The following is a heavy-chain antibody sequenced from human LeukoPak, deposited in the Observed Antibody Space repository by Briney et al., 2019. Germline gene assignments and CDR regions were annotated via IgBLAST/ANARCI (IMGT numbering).Heavy chain of an antibody. D-gene: IGHD4-23*01. V-gene: IGHV3-15*01. CDR1: GFNFQYAW. J-gene: IGHJ4*02. CDR2: IKSKRDGETT. Sequence: PAGSLRLSCAGSGFNFQYAWMTWVRQAPGKGLEWVGRIKSKRDGETTDYAALVKSRFSISRDDSKNTVYLQMNSLRTEDTAVYYCTSLVGSPTYWGQGTLVAVSS. CDR3: TSLVGSPTY.